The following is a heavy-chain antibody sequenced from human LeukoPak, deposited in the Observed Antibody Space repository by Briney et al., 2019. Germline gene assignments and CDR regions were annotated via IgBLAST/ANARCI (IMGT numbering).Heavy chain of an antibody. V-gene: IGHV4-34*01. CDR1: GGSLSGYY. CDR3: ARHGRGYHRRPFDY. Sequence: SETLSLTCAVCGGSLSGYYWSWIRQPPGKGLEWIGEINHSGSTNYNPSLKSRVTISVDTSKNQFSLKLSSVTAADTAVYYCARHGRGYHRRPFDYWGQGTLVTVSS. D-gene: IGHD3-3*01. CDR2: INHSGST. J-gene: IGHJ4*02.